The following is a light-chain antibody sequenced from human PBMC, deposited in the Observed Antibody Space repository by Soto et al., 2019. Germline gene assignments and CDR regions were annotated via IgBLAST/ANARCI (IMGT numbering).Light chain of an antibody. J-gene: IGKJ3*01. CDR2: GTS. Sequence: ENVLTQSPATLSLPPGERATLSCRASQSVSTYLAWYQQKPGQAPRLLIYGTSNRATGITARFSGSGSGTDFTLTIGSIEPEDFAVYYCQQRSTWPRTFGPGTKVDIK. CDR3: QQRSTWPRT. CDR1: QSVSTY. V-gene: IGKV3-11*01.